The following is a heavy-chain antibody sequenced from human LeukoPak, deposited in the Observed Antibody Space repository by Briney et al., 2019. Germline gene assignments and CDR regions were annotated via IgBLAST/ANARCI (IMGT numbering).Heavy chain of an antibody. J-gene: IGHJ4*02. CDR1: GDSIRGYY. Sequence: SETLSLTCTVSGDSIRGYYWNWIRQSAGKGLEWIGRIFPGGTTQYNPSLKSRVTMSVDTSNNQFSLNLISVTAADTAVYFCARDNPSGWRFDFWGRGALVTV. CDR2: IFPGGTT. V-gene: IGHV4-4*07. CDR3: ARDNPSGWRFDF. D-gene: IGHD6-19*01.